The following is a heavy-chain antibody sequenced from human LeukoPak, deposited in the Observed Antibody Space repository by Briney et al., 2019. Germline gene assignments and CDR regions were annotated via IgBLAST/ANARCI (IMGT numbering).Heavy chain of an antibody. CDR2: IYHSGST. CDR3: ARHRRYYYDSSGLAWFDP. D-gene: IGHD3-22*01. V-gene: IGHV4-38-2*01. CDR1: GYSISSGYY. J-gene: IGHJ5*02. Sequence: TLSLTCAVSGYSISSGYYWGWIRQPPGKGLEWIGSIYHSGSTYYNPFLKSRVTISVDTSKNQFSLKLSSVTAADTAVYYCARHRRYYYDSSGLAWFDPWGQGTLVTVSP.